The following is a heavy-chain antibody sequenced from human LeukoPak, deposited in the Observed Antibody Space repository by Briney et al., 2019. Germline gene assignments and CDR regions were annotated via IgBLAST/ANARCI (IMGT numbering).Heavy chain of an antibody. D-gene: IGHD3-10*01. Sequence: GGSLRLSCAASGFTFSSFSMNWVRQAPGKGLEWVSCISSGSSTIYYADSVKGRFTISRDNAKNSLYPQVNSLRDEDTAVYYCARAGGLLWFGEVLESSDAFHIWGQGTMVTVSS. CDR2: ISSGSSTI. CDR1: GFTFSSFS. J-gene: IGHJ3*02. CDR3: ARAGGLLWFGEVLESSDAFHI. V-gene: IGHV3-48*02.